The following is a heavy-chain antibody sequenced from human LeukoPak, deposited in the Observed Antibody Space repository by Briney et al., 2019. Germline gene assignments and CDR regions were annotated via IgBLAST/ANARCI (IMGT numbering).Heavy chain of an antibody. V-gene: IGHV4-39*07. Sequence: SETLSLTCTVSSGSISTSNYYWGWVRQPPGKALEWIGNIFYSGSTYYSPSLKSRVTISLDTSRNQFSLKLNSVTAADTAVYYCARGMGSSSWLLDYWGQGTLVTVSS. J-gene: IGHJ4*02. CDR3: ARGMGSSSWLLDY. CDR2: IFYSGST. D-gene: IGHD6-13*01. CDR1: SGSISTSNYY.